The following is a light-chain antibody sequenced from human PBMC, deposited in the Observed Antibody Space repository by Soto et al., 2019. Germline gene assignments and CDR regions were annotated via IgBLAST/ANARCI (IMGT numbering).Light chain of an antibody. CDR1: QDISNY. CDR2: AAS. Sequence: QRTQSKSSLSASIGDRVTITCQASQDISNYLNWYQQKPGKAPKLLIYAASSLQSGVPSRFSGSGSGTDFTLTISSLQPEDFATYYCQQSYSTPQTFGQGTKVDI. J-gene: IGKJ1*01. V-gene: IGKV1-39*01. CDR3: QQSYSTPQT.